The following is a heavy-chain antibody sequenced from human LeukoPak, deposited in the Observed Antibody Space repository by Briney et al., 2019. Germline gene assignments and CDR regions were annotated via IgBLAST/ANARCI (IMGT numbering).Heavy chain of an antibody. D-gene: IGHD2-15*01. CDR1: GGSISSYY. Sequence: PSETLSLTCTVSGGSISSYYWSWIRQPPGKGLEWIGYIYYSGSTNYNPSLKSRVTISVDTSKNQFSLKLSSVTAADTAVYYCAGGYCSGGSCYSSFDYWGQGTLVTVSS. V-gene: IGHV4-59*08. J-gene: IGHJ4*02. CDR2: IYYSGST. CDR3: AGGYCSGGSCYSSFDY.